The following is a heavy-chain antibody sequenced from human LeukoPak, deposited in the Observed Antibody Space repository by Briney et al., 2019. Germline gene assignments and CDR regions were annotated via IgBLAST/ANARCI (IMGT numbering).Heavy chain of an antibody. CDR3: ARHLVEMATIAAFDI. D-gene: IGHD5-24*01. CDR2: IYPGDSET. V-gene: IGHV5-51*01. CDR1: GYRFTNYW. Sequence: GESLKISCKGSGYRFTNYWIGWVRQMPGKGLEWMGIIYPGDSETRYSPSFQGQVTISADKSISTAYLQWSSLKASDTAMYYCARHLVEMATIAAFDIWGQGTMVTVSS. J-gene: IGHJ3*02.